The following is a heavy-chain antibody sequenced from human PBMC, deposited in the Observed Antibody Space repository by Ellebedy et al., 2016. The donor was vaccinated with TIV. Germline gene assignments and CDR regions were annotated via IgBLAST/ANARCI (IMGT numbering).Heavy chain of an antibody. J-gene: IGHJ4*02. V-gene: IGHV3-23*01. CDR1: GFTFSSYS. CDR2: LRGSDGST. Sequence: GGSLRLSXAASGFTFSSYSMTWVRQAPGKGLEWVSALRGSDGSTYYADSVKGRFSISRDNAKNTLYLQINSLRAEDTAVYYCAKEGKNDGDLDYWGQGTLVTVSS. CDR3: AKEGKNDGDLDY. D-gene: IGHD4-17*01.